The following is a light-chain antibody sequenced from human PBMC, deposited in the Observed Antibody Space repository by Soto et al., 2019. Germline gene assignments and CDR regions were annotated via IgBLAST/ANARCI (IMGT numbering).Light chain of an antibody. Sequence: QSALTQPASVSGSPGQSITIPCTETRSDVGGYNYVSWYQQHPGKAPKLIIYDVSNRPSGVSNRFSGSKSGNTASLTISGLQAEDEADYYCSSYTSSSTLVVFGGGTKLTVL. CDR3: SSYTSSSTLVV. V-gene: IGLV2-14*01. CDR2: DVS. J-gene: IGLJ2*01. CDR1: RSDVGGYNY.